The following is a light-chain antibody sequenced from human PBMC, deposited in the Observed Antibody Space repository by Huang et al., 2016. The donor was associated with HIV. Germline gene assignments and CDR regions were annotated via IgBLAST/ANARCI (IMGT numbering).Light chain of an antibody. V-gene: IGKV1-9*01. CDR1: QDIANS. Sequence: QLTQSPSPLAMSVGARFIIPCQASQDIANSLAWYQHKPGRAPKLLISAASTLQSGVPSSFSGGSAGTYFTLIITNLQPDDFASYYCQQLHSYPITFGQGTRLDI. CDR3: QQLHSYPIT. J-gene: IGKJ5*01. CDR2: AAS.